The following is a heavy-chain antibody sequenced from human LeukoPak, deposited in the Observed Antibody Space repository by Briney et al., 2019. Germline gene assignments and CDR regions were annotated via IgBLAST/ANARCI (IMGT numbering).Heavy chain of an antibody. J-gene: IGHJ3*02. Sequence: PGGSLRLSCAASGFTLSSFTMHWVRHNPGKGLEWVAVISYDGSNKYYADSVKGRFTISRDNSKNTLYLQMNSLRAEDTAVYYCARVKVVVTHDAFDIWGQGTMVTVSS. CDR3: ARVKVVVTHDAFDI. CDR1: GFTLSSFT. CDR2: ISYDGSNK. D-gene: IGHD2-21*02. V-gene: IGHV3-30-3*01.